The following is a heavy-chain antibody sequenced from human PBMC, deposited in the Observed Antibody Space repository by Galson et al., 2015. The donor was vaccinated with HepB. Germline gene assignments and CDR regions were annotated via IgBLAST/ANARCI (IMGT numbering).Heavy chain of an antibody. V-gene: IGHV3-48*03. CDR3: ARADTAMVSFDY. CDR2: ISSRGSTI. J-gene: IGHJ4*02. CDR1: GFTFSSYE. D-gene: IGHD5-18*01. Sequence: SLRLSCAASGFTFSSYEMNWVRQAPGKGLEWVSYISSRGSTIYYADSVKVRFTISRDNAKNSLYLQMNSLRAEDTAVYYCARADTAMVSFDYWGQGTLVTVSS.